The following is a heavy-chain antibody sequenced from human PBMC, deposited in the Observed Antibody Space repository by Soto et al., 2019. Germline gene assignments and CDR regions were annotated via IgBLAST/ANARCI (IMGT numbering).Heavy chain of an antibody. V-gene: IGHV3-23*01. J-gene: IGHJ4*02. Sequence: EVQLLESGGGLVQPGGSLRLSCAASGFTFSSYAMSWVRQAPGKGLEWVSAISGSGGSTYYADSVKGRFTISRDNSKNTLYLQMNSLRAGDTAVYYCAKDEPVTMVRGVAFDFWGQGTLVTVSS. CDR3: AKDEPVTMVRGVAFDF. CDR1: GFTFSSYA. D-gene: IGHD3-10*01. CDR2: ISGSGGST.